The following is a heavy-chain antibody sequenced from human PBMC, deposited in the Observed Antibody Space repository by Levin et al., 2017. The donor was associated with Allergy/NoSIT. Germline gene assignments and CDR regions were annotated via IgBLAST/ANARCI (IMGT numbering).Heavy chain of an antibody. V-gene: IGHV5-51*01. J-gene: IGHJ6*03. Sequence: GGSLRLSCKGFGFSFTSHWIGWVRQMPGKGLEWMGIIYPGNSDTRYSPSFQGHVTISADKSTSTAYLRWNSLKASDTAFYYCARRGIAAGDYYYIDVWGKGTTVTVSS. D-gene: IGHD6-13*01. CDR1: GFSFTSHW. CDR2: IYPGNSDT. CDR3: ARRGIAAGDYYYIDV.